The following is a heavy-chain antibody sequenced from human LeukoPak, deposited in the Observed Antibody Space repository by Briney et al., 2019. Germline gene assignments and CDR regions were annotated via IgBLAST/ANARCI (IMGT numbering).Heavy chain of an antibody. J-gene: IGHJ4*02. Sequence: PGGSLRLFCSAFGFPLCDSAMHRGGQASGERPELVGRIRSKANSYATAYAASVKGRFTISRDDSKNTAYLQMNSLKTEDTAVYYCTRHLAAPDSDYWGQGTLVTVSS. CDR3: TRHLAAPDSDY. CDR2: IRSKANSYAT. CDR1: GFPLCDSA. V-gene: IGHV3-73*01. D-gene: IGHD6-6*01.